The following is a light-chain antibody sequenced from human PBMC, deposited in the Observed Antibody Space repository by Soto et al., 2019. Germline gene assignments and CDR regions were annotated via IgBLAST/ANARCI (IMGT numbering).Light chain of an antibody. Sequence: QSVLTQPASVSGSPGQSITISCTGTRSEVGSYNLVSWYQHHPGKAPKLMISEVNKRHSGVSNRLYVSKSGNTASLTNSGLQEEDVADYYCGSYAGSSFFGVFGRGTKVTVL. CDR2: EVN. J-gene: IGLJ1*01. CDR1: RSEVGSYNL. V-gene: IGLV2-23*02. CDR3: GSYAGSSFFGV.